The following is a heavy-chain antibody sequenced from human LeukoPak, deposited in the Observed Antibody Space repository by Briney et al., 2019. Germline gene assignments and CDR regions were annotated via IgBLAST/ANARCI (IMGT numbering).Heavy chain of an antibody. Sequence: PGGSLRLSCAASGFTFSSYAMSWVRQAPGKGLEWVSAISGSGGSTYYADSVKGRFTISRDNSKNTLYLQMNSLRAEDTAVYYCARDGDNDFWSGNPPWVQYFQHWGQGTLVTVSS. D-gene: IGHD3-3*01. CDR2: ISGSGGST. J-gene: IGHJ1*01. CDR1: GFTFSSYA. CDR3: ARDGDNDFWSGNPPWVQYFQH. V-gene: IGHV3-23*01.